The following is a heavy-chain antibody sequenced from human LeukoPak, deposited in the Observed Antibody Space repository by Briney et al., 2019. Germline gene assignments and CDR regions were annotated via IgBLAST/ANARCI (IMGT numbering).Heavy chain of an antibody. CDR2: IWYDGSNK. CDR3: ARDHCTNGVCAYFDY. Sequence: AGTLSLSCAASGCTFSSYGMNWVRRAPGKGLEWVAVIWYDGSNKYYADSVKGRFTISRDNSKNTLYLQMNSLRAEDTTVYYCARDHCTNGVCAYFDYWGQGTLVTVSS. D-gene: IGHD2-8*01. V-gene: IGHV3-33*01. J-gene: IGHJ4*02. CDR1: GCTFSSYG.